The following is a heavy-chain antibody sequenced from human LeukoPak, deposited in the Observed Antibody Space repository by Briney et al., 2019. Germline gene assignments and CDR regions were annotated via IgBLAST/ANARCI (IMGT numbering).Heavy chain of an antibody. CDR1: GYSISSGYY. V-gene: IGHV4-38-2*02. J-gene: IGHJ4*02. CDR2: IYHSGST. CDR3: ARDREAVDFDY. Sequence: SETLSLTCTVSGYSISSGYYWGWIRQPTGNGLEWIGSIYHSGSTYYNPSLKSRVTISVDTSKNQFSLKLSSVTAADTAVYYCARDREAVDFDYWGQGTLVTVSS.